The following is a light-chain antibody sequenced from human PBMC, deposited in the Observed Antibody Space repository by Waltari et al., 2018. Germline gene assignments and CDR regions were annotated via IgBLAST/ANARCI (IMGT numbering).Light chain of an antibody. V-gene: IGLV8-61*01. Sequence: QTVVTQEPSLSVSPGGTVTLTCALSSGSLPSTSYASWYQQTPGPAPPTLVYKADSRSSGVPDRFSGSILGNKAALTITGAQADDESDYYCLLYMGSGIWVFGGGTKLTVL. J-gene: IGLJ3*02. CDR3: LLYMGSGIWV. CDR2: KAD. CDR1: SGSLPSTSY.